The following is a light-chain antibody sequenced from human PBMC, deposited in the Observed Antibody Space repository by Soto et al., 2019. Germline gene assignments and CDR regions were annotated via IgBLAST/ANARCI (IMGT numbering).Light chain of an antibody. J-gene: IGLJ3*02. Sequence: QSALTEAASVSGSPGQSITISCTGTSDDIGAYDRVSWCQQYPGEAPKSSIYEIVHRPSGISNRFSGPKSGNLASLTIFGFQAEDEADYYCTSYTNRGGLWVFGGGTKVTVL. CDR2: EIV. V-gene: IGLV2-14*01. CDR1: SDDIGAYDR. CDR3: TSYTNRGGLWV.